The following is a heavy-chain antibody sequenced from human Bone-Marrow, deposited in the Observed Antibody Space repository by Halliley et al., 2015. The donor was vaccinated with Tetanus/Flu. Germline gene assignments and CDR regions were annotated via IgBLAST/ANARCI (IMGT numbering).Heavy chain of an antibody. CDR2: SFSTGGA. V-gene: IGHV4-59*01. J-gene: IGHJ5*02. D-gene: IGHD1-26*01. Sequence: WLGKSFSTGGANYNPSLRVRLPISLDPAKKQLSLKLNSVTAADTAVYYCARDFRGVANCFGPWGQGTLVTFSS. CDR3: ARDFRGVANCFGP.